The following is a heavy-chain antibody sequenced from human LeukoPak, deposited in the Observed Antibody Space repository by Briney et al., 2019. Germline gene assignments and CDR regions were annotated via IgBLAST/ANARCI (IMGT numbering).Heavy chain of an antibody. CDR3: ARGGMATPIDY. J-gene: IGHJ4*02. V-gene: IGHV4-34*01. CDR2: INHSGST. Sequence: PSETLSLTCAVYGGSFSGYYWSWIRQPPGKGLEWIGEINHSGSTNYNPSLKRRVTISVDTSKNQFSLKLSSVTAADTAVYYCARGGMATPIDYWGQGTLVTVSS. D-gene: IGHD5-24*01. CDR1: GGSFSGYY.